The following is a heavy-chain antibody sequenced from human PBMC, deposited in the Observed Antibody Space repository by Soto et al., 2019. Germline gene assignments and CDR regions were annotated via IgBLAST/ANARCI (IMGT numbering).Heavy chain of an antibody. CDR1: GYTFTSYG. CDR3: ARDAGSPYYYDSSGYYVSQLRWFDP. Sequence: EASVKVSCKASGYTFTSYGISWVRQAPGQGLEWMGWISAYNSNTNYAQKLQGRVTMTTDTSTSTAYMELRSLRSDDTAVYYCARDAGSPYYYDSSGYYVSQLRWFDPWGQGTLVTVSS. V-gene: IGHV1-18*01. CDR2: ISAYNSNT. J-gene: IGHJ5*02. D-gene: IGHD3-22*01.